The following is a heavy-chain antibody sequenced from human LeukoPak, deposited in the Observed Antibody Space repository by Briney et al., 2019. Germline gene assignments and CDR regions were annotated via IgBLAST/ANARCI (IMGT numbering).Heavy chain of an antibody. J-gene: IGHJ4*02. D-gene: IGHD2-21*01. Sequence: GESLKISCKGSGYSFTTYWIGWVRQMPGKGLEWMGIIYPGDSDTRYSPSFQGQVTISADKSISTAYLQWSSLKASDTAMYYRARPVGGDSMYGYFDYWGQGTLVTVSS. CDR3: ARPVGGDSMYGYFDY. CDR1: GYSFTTYW. V-gene: IGHV5-51*01. CDR2: IYPGDSDT.